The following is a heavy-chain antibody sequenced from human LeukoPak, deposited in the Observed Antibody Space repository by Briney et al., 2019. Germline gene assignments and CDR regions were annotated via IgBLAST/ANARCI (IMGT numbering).Heavy chain of an antibody. V-gene: IGHV3-23*01. CDR2: ISGSGGST. J-gene: IGHJ5*02. CDR3: AKELGYCSSTSCFFGP. D-gene: IGHD2-2*01. CDR1: GFTFSSYA. Sequence: GGSLRLSCAGSGFTFSSYAMSWVRQAPGKGLEWVSAISGSGGSTYYADSVKGRFTISRDNSKNTLYLQMNSLRAEDTAVYYCAKELGYCSSTSCFFGPWGQGTLVTVSS.